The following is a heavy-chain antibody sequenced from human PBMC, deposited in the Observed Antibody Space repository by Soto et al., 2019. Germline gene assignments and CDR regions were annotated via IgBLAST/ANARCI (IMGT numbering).Heavy chain of an antibody. D-gene: IGHD3-3*02. J-gene: IGHJ4*02. CDR2: INHSGST. CDR1: GGSFSGYY. CDR3: ARTFSPEYYFDY. V-gene: IGHV4-34*01. Sequence: QVQLQQWGAGLLKPSETLSLTCAVYGGSFSGYYWSWIRQPPGKGLEWIGEINHSGSTNYNPSLKSRVTISVDTAKNQFSLKRSSVTAADTAVYYCARTFSPEYYFDYWGQGTLVTVSS.